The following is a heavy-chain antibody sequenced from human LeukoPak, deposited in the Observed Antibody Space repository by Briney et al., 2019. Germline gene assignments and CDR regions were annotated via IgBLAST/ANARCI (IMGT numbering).Heavy chain of an antibody. J-gene: IGHJ6*02. V-gene: IGHV3-11*01. CDR2: ISSSGSTI. CDR1: GFTFSDYY. CDR3: ARPTYCGGDCYSTVGYYGMDV. D-gene: IGHD2-21*02. Sequence: PGGSLRLSCAASGFTFSDYYMSWIRQAPGKGLEWVSYISSSGSTIYYADPVKGRFTISRDNAKNSLYLQMNSLRAEDTAVYYCARPTYCGGDCYSTVGYYGMDVWGQGTTVTVSS.